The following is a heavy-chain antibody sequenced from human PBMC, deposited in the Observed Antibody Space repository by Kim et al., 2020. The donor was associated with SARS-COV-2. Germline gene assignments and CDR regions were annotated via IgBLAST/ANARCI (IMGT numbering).Heavy chain of an antibody. D-gene: IGHD6-19*01. CDR3: ARGSGGYLP. CDR2: RDK. J-gene: IGHJ5*02. Sequence: RDKDYADPGKGRFTISRANTKDSLYLQMTSLRGEDTAVYYCARGSGGYLPWGQGTLVTVSS. V-gene: IGHV3-7*01.